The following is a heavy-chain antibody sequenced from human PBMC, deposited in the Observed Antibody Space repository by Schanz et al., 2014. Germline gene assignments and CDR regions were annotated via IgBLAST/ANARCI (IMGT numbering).Heavy chain of an antibody. Sequence: QVQLVQSGSELKKPGASVTVSCKASGYTFTSHAMNWMRQAPGQGLEWMGWINTNSGNPTYAQGFTGRFVFSLDTSXXXAYLQISSLKTEXXXXXXCARDPAEWELLGHFDYWGQGTLVTVSA. CDR1: GYTFTSHA. D-gene: IGHD1-26*01. CDR2: INTNSGNP. J-gene: IGHJ4*02. CDR3: ARDPAEWELLGHFDY. V-gene: IGHV7-4-1*02.